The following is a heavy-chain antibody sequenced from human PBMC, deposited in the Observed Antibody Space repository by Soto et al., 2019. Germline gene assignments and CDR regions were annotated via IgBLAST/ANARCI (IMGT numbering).Heavy chain of an antibody. CDR3: ARASRGYRLSDAFDI. J-gene: IGHJ3*02. Sequence: GGSLRLSGAACGFTFSSYCIHWVRQAPGKGLEWVAVIWYDGSNKYYADSVKGRFTISRDNSKNTLYLQMNSLRAEDTAVYYCARASRGYRLSDAFDICGQGTMVAVSS. V-gene: IGHV3-33*01. CDR1: GFTFSSYC. D-gene: IGHD5-12*01. CDR2: IWYDGSNK.